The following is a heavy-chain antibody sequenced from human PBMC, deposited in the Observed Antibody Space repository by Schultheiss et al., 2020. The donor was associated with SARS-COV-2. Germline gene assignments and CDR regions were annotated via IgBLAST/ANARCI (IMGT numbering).Heavy chain of an antibody. J-gene: IGHJ4*02. V-gene: IGHV3-21*01. D-gene: IGHD6-19*01. CDR2: ISSSSSYI. Sequence: GGSLRLSCATSGFSWVRQATGKGLEWVSSISSSSSYIYYADSVKGRFTISRDNAKNSLYLQMNSLRAEDTAVYYCARDDSSGWYGGVDYWGQGTLVTVSS. CDR1: GFS. CDR3: ARDDSSGWYGGVDY.